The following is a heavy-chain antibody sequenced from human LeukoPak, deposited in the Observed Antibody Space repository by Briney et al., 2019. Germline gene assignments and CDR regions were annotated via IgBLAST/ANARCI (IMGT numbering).Heavy chain of an antibody. J-gene: IGHJ4*02. V-gene: IGHV5-51*01. Sequence: GESLKISCKGSGYTFTSYWIGWVRQMPGKGLEWMGIINPGDSDTRYSPSFQGQVTISADKSISTAYLQWSSLKASDTAMYYCARLRDSSGYYVDYFDYWGQGTLVTVSS. D-gene: IGHD3-22*01. CDR3: ARLRDSSGYYVDYFDY. CDR1: GYTFTSYW. CDR2: INPGDSDT.